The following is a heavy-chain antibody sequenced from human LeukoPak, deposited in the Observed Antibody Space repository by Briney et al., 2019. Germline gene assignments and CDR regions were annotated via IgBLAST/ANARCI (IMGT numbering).Heavy chain of an antibody. J-gene: IGHJ6*02. Sequence: PRRSLRLSCAASGFTFSSYGMHWVRQAPGKGLEWVAVISYDGSNKYYADSVKGRFTISRDNSKNTLYLQMNSLRAEDTAVYYCAKFRFGEFVYYYYGMDVWGQGTTVTVSS. D-gene: IGHD3-10*01. V-gene: IGHV3-30*18. CDR2: ISYDGSNK. CDR3: AKFRFGEFVYYYYGMDV. CDR1: GFTFSSYG.